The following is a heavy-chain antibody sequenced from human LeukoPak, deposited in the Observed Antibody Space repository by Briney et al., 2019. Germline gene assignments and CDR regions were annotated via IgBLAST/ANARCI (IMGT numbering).Heavy chain of an antibody. D-gene: IGHD3-22*01. CDR1: GFTFSSYA. CDR3: AKMGNYYDSSGYYDY. V-gene: IGHV3-23*01. Sequence: PGGSLRLSCAASGFTFSSYAMSWVRQAPGKGLEWVSAISGSGGSTYYADSVKGRFTISRDNYKNTLSLQMNRLRAEDTAVYYWAKMGNYYDSSGYYDYWGPGTLVTVSS. CDR2: ISGSGGST. J-gene: IGHJ4*02.